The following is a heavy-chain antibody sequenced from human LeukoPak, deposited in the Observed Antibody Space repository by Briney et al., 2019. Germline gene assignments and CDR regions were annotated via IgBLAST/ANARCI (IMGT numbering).Heavy chain of an antibody. Sequence: ASVKVSCKASGYTFTGYYMHWVRQAPGQGFEWMGWINPNSGGTNYAQKFQGRVTMTRDTSISTAYMELSRLRSDDTAVYYCARQYSSSWYGDYFDYWGQGTLVTVSS. J-gene: IGHJ4*02. V-gene: IGHV1-2*02. CDR2: INPNSGGT. CDR1: GYTFTGYY. D-gene: IGHD6-13*01. CDR3: ARQYSSSWYGDYFDY.